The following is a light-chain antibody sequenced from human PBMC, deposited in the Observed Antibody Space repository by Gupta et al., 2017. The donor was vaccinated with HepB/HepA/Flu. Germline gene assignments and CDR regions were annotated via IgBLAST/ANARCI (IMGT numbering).Light chain of an antibody. J-gene: IGKJ2*01. Sequence: ELVLTQSPGTLSLSPGERATLYCRASESVGSRSFTWYQQKPGQAPRLLIYAASSRATGIPDRFSGSESVTDFTLTISILEHEDFAVYYCQKYGSSRYTFGQGTKVEMK. CDR1: ESVGSRS. V-gene: IGKV3-20*01. CDR3: QKYGSSRYT. CDR2: AAS.